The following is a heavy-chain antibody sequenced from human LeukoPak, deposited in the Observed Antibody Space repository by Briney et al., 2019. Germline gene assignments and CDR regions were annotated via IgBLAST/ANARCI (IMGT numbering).Heavy chain of an antibody. D-gene: IGHD3-3*01. CDR1: GGSISSYY. CDR3: ASSPYHDFWSGYLTPFDY. CDR2: IYYSGST. V-gene: IGHV4-59*01. Sequence: SETLSLTCTVSGGSISSYYWSWIRQPPGKGLEWIVYIYYSGSTNYNPSLKSRVTISVDTSKNQFSLKLSSVTAADTAVYYCASSPYHDFWSGYLTPFDYWGQGTLVTVSS. J-gene: IGHJ4*02.